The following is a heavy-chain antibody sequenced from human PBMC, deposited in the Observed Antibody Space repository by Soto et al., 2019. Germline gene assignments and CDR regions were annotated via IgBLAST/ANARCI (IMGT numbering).Heavy chain of an antibody. CDR3: ARGHIAVPPYYYGMDV. CDR2: INPNSGGT. V-gene: IGHV1-2*04. CDR1: GYTFTGYY. D-gene: IGHD6-19*01. Sequence: ASVKVSCKASGYTFTGYYMHWVRQAPGQGLLWMGWINPNSGGTNYAQKFQGWVTMTRDTSISTAYMELSRLRSDDTAVYYCARGHIAVPPYYYGMDVWGQGTTVTVSS. J-gene: IGHJ6*02.